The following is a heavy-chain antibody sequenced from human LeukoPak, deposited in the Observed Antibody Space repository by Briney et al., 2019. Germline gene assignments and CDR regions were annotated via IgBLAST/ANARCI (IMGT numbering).Heavy chain of an antibody. J-gene: IGHJ4*02. Sequence: PETLSLTCTVAGGSITSHYWSWIRQPPGKGLEWIGYIYYSGSTNYNPSLKSRVTMSVDTSGNQFSLKLSSVIAADTAMYYCARTLAAATYYFDYWGQGTLVTVSS. CDR1: GGSITSHY. D-gene: IGHD6-13*01. V-gene: IGHV4-59*11. CDR3: ARTLAAATYYFDY. CDR2: IYYSGST.